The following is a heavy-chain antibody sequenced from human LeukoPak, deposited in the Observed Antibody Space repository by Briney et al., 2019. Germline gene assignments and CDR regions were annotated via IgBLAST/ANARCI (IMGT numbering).Heavy chain of an antibody. D-gene: IGHD3-10*01. J-gene: IGHJ4*02. Sequence: PGGSLRLSCAASGFTFSSYSMNWVRQAPGKGLEWVSSISSSSSYIYYADSVKGRFTISRDNAKNSLYLQMNSLRAEDTAVYYCARQAYYYGSGSYYNNYWGQGTLVTVSS. CDR2: ISSSSSYI. CDR1: GFTFSSYS. V-gene: IGHV3-21*01. CDR3: ARQAYYYGSGSYYNNY.